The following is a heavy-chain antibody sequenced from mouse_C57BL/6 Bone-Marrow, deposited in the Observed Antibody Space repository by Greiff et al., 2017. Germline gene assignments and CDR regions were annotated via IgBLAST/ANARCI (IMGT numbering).Heavy chain of an antibody. J-gene: IGHJ4*01. D-gene: IGHD1-1*01. CDR1: GYTFTSYW. CDR3: AREVYCSSPYYAMDY. CDR2: IDPSDSYT. V-gene: IGHV1-50*01. Sequence: VQLQQPGAELVKPGASVKLSCKASGYTFTSYWMQWVKQRPGQGLEWIGEIDPSDSYTNYNQKFKGKATLTVDTSSSTAYMQLSSLTSEDSAVYYCAREVYCSSPYYAMDYWVQGTSVTVSS.